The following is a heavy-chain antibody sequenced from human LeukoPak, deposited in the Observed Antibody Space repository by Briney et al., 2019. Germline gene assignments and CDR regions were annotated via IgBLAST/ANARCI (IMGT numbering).Heavy chain of an antibody. J-gene: IGHJ4*02. V-gene: IGHV4-39*01. CDR1: GGSISSSSYY. D-gene: IGHD1-26*01. Sequence: SETLSLTCTVSGGSISSSSYYWGWIRQPPGKGLEWIGSIYYSGSTYYNPSLKSRVTISVDTSKNQFSLKLSSVTAADTAVCYCARHSSGIDYWGQGTLVTVSS. CDR3: ARHSSGIDY. CDR2: IYYSGST.